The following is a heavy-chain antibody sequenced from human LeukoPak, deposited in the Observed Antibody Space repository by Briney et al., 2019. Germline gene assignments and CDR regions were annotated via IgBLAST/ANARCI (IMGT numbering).Heavy chain of an antibody. CDR2: IYYSGST. CDR3: ARHESGYPYFDY. J-gene: IGHJ4*02. CDR1: GGSISSSSYY. D-gene: IGHD3-22*01. V-gene: IGHV4-39*01. Sequence: SETLSLTCTVSGGSISSSSYYWGWIRQPPGTGLEWIGSIYYSGSTYYNPSLKSRVTISVDTSKNQFSLKLSSVTAADTAVYHCARHESGYPYFDYWGQGILVTVSS.